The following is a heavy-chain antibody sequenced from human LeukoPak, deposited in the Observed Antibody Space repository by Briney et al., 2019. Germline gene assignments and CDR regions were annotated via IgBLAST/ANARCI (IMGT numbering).Heavy chain of an antibody. CDR1: GYTLTSYD. CDR2: MNPNSGNT. J-gene: IGHJ6*03. V-gene: IGHV1-8*03. CDR3: ARVSTIYYSSYMDV. Sequence: ASVKVSCKASGYTLTSYDINWVRQATGQGLEWMGWMNPNSGNTGYAQKFQGRVTITRNTSISTTYMELSSLRSEDTAVYYCARVSTIYYSSYMDVWGKGTTVTVSS. D-gene: IGHD3-3*01.